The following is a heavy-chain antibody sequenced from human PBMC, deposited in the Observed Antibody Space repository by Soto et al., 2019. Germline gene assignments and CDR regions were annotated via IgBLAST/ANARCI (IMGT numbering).Heavy chain of an antibody. Sequence: QLQLQESGPGLVKPSETLSLTCTVSGGSISSSSYYWGWIRQPPGKGLEWIGSIYYSGSTYYNPSLKSRVTISVDTSKNQFSLKLSSVTAADTAAYYCARPQTYYDFWSGSNWFDPWGQGTLVTVSS. CDR2: IYYSGST. V-gene: IGHV4-39*01. D-gene: IGHD3-3*01. CDR3: ARPQTYYDFWSGSNWFDP. CDR1: GGSISSSSYY. J-gene: IGHJ5*02.